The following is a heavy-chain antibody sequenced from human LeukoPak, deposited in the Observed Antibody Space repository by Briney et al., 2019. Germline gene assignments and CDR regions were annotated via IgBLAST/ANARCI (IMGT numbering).Heavy chain of an antibody. V-gene: IGHV3-11*01. CDR3: AREGSSSWFVNS. Sequence: GGSLRLSCAASGFTFSDFHMSWIRQAPGKGLEWVSYISGSAGTTYYAASVKGRFTSSRDNAKNSPYLQMNSLRAEDTAVYYCAREGSSSWFVNSWGQGTLSPSPQ. CDR2: ISGSAGTT. J-gene: IGHJ5*02. D-gene: IGHD6-13*01. CDR1: GFTFSDFH.